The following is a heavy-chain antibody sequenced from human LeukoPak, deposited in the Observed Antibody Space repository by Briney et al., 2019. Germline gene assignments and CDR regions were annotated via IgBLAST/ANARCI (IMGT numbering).Heavy chain of an antibody. V-gene: IGHV3-23*01. Sequence: GSLRLSRADSGFIFNSYALSCVRQAPGKGPGGVSAISGSGGSTYYADSVKGRVTISRDNSKNTLYLQMNIAMDEDTEDFGSAKDIVVTIIDFWGQGTMVTVSS. CDR1: GFIFNSYA. J-gene: IGHJ3*01. D-gene: IGHD5-12*01. CDR3: AKDIVVTIIDF. CDR2: ISGSGGST.